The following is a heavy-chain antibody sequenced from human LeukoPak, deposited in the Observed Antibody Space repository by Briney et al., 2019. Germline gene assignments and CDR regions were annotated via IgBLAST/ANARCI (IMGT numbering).Heavy chain of an antibody. J-gene: IGHJ3*02. CDR1: SFTFRSYW. V-gene: IGHV3-7*01. Sequence: GGALRLSCAASSFTFRSYWRTWVRQAPGKGLEWVANIKEDGSKTFYVDAVKGRFTIPRDNAKNSLYLQMNSLRAEDTAVYYCARDPYYYDSGSFAAFDIWGQGTMVTVSS. CDR2: IKEDGSKT. D-gene: IGHD3-10*01. CDR3: ARDPYYYDSGSFAAFDI.